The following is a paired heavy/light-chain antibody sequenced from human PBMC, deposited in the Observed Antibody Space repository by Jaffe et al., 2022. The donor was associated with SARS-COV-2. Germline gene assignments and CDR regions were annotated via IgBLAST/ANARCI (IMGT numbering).Light chain of an antibody. V-gene: IGKV3-11*01. Sequence: EIVLTQSPATLSLSPGERATLSCRASQSVSSYLAWYQQKPGQAPRLLIYDASNRATGIPARFSGSGSGTDFTLTISSLEPEDFAVYYCQQRSNWPRMYTFGQGTKLEIK. CDR1: QSVSSY. CDR2: DAS. J-gene: IGKJ2*01. CDR3: QQRSNWPRMYT.
Heavy chain of an antibody. CDR3: ARVVKVDTAMVTSSTGPALGYYYYGMDV. D-gene: IGHD5-18*01. Sequence: QVQLQQWGAGLLKPSETLSLTCAVYGGSFSGYYWSWIRQPPGKGLEWIGEINHSGSTNYNPSLKSRVTISVDTSKNQFSLKLSSVTAADTAVYYCARVVKVDTAMVTSSTGPALGYYYYGMDVWGQGTTVTVSS. J-gene: IGHJ6*02. CDR2: INHSGST. CDR1: GGSFSGYY. V-gene: IGHV4-34*01.